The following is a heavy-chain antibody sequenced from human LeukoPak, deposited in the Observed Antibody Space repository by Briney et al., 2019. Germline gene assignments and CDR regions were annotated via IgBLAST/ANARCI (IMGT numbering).Heavy chain of an antibody. D-gene: IGHD1-26*01. CDR1: GASISSGGDY. Sequence: PSEALSLTCTVSGASISSGGDYWTWIRQYPGKGLEGIGYIYYSGSTYYNPSLKSRVTISVDTSKNQFSLKLSSVTAADTAVYYCARLAPRGSYYLDYWGQGTLLMVSS. V-gene: IGHV4-31*03. CDR3: ARLAPRGSYYLDY. J-gene: IGHJ4*02. CDR2: IYYSGST.